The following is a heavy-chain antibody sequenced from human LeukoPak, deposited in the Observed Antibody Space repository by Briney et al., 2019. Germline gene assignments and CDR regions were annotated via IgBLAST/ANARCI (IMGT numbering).Heavy chain of an antibody. CDR3: ARELDSYYYYGMDV. V-gene: IGHV3-21*01. CDR2: ISSSSSYI. CDR1: GFTFSSYS. J-gene: IGHJ6*02. Sequence: GGSLRLSCAASGFTFSSYSMNWVRQAPGKGLEWVSSISSSSSYIYYADSVKGRFTISRDNAKNSLYLQMNSQRAEDTAVYYCARELDSYYYYGMDVWGQGTTVTVSS.